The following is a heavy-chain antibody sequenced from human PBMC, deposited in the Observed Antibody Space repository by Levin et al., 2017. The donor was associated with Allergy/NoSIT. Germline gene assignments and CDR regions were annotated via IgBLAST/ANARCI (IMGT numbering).Heavy chain of an antibody. D-gene: IGHD3-3*01. CDR3: ARGILRFFV. Sequence: PSETLSLTCTVSGGSISSYYWSWIRQPPGKGLEWIGYIYYSGSTNYNPSLKSRVTISVDTSKNQFSLKLSSVTAADTAVYYCARGILRFFVWGQGTTVTVSS. CDR1: GGSISSYY. CDR2: IYYSGST. V-gene: IGHV4-59*01. J-gene: IGHJ6*02.